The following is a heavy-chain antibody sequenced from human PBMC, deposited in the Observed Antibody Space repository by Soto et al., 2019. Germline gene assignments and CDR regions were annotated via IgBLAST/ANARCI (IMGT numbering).Heavy chain of an antibody. J-gene: IGHJ3*02. CDR3: ARHRDTSVPGAFDI. CDR1: GGSISRGGYD. V-gene: IGHV4-31*03. CDR2: IYYSGST. D-gene: IGHD2-2*01. Sequence: PSETLSFTCTVSGGSISRGGYDWSWIRQHPGKSLEWIGYIYYSGSTYYNPSLKSRVTISVDTSKNQFSLKLSSVTAADTAVYYCARHRDTSVPGAFDIWGQGTMVTVSS.